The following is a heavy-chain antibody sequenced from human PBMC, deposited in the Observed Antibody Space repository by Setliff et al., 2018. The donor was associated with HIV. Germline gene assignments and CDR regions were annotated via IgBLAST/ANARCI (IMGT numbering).Heavy chain of an antibody. V-gene: IGHV1-3*04. CDR1: GYTFSEYA. CDR2: IDTDNGYR. J-gene: IGHJ4*02. CDR3: ARWCAAAGCYWSTFDY. D-gene: IGHD2-15*01. Sequence: ASVKVSCKASGYTFSEYAIHWVRQAPGQRLEWMGRIDTDNGYRRYSPKLQGRVTITKDTSANTAYMELRGLRSEDTAVYYCARWCAAAGCYWSTFDYWGQGALVTVSS.